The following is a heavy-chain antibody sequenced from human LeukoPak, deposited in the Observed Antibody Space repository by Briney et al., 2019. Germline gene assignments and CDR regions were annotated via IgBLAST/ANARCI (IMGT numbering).Heavy chain of an antibody. CDR2: ISYDGSNK. V-gene: IGHV3-30*03. Sequence: GGSLRLSCAASGFTFRSYGMHWVRQAPGKGLEWVAVISYDGSNKYYADSVKGRFTISRDNSKSTLYLQMNSLRAEDTAVYYCALIAAAGYFDYWGQGTLVTVSS. J-gene: IGHJ4*02. D-gene: IGHD6-13*01. CDR3: ALIAAAGYFDY. CDR1: GFTFRSYG.